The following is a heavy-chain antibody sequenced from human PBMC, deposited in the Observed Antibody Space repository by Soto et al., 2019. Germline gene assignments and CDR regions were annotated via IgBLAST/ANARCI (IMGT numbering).Heavy chain of an antibody. Sequence: EVQLLESGGGLVQPGGSLRLSCAASGFTFSSYAMSWVRQAPGKGLEWVSAISGSGGSTYYADSVKGRFTIPRDNSKNTRYLQMNRLRAEDTAVYYCAKAHLSASGWLDPWGQGTLVTVSS. CDR1: GFTFSSYA. D-gene: IGHD3-16*01. J-gene: IGHJ5*02. V-gene: IGHV3-23*01. CDR3: AKAHLSASGWLDP. CDR2: ISGSGGST.